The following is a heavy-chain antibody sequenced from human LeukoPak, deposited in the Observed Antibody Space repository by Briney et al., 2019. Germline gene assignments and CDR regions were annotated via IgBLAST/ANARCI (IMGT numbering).Heavy chain of an antibody. CDR2: IWSDGNNK. D-gene: IGHD2-21*02. J-gene: IGHJ3*02. CDR1: GFTFSSYG. Sequence: PGGSLRLSCAASGFTFSSYGMHWVRQAPGKGLQWVAVIWSDGNNKYYADSVKGRFTISRDNSKNTMYLEMNSLRAEDTAVYYCATRHIVVVTAQAFDIWGQGTMVTVSS. V-gene: IGHV3-33*01. CDR3: ATRHIVVVTAQAFDI.